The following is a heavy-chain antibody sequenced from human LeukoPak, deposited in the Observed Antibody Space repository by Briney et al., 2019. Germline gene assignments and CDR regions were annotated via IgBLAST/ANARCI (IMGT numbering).Heavy chain of an antibody. V-gene: IGHV4-61*01. CDR1: GGSVSSGSCY. J-gene: IGHJ3*02. CDR3: AREVPYYDFWSGYTSDAFDI. CDR2: IYYSGST. Sequence: SETLSLTCTVSGGSVSSGSCYWSWIRQPPGKGLEWIGYIYYSGSTNYNPSLKSRVTISVDTSKNQFSLKLSSVTAADTAVYYCAREVPYYDFWSGYTSDAFDIWGQGTMVTVSS. D-gene: IGHD3-3*01.